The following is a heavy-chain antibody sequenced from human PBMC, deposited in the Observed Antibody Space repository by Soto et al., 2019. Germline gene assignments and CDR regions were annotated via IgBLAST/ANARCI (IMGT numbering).Heavy chain of an antibody. CDR3: AREMIPMIMGGMSAMDV. V-gene: IGHV3-30*04. J-gene: IGHJ6*02. CDR2: ISFDGTNK. CDR1: KFTFASYV. Sequence: QVQLVESGGGVVQPERSQRLSCTASKFTFASYVMHWVRQAPGEALERVALISFDGTNKYYADSVKGRFTISRDNSKNTMYLQMNSLRPEDTAVYYCAREMIPMIMGGMSAMDVWGQGTTVTVS. D-gene: IGHD3-22*01.